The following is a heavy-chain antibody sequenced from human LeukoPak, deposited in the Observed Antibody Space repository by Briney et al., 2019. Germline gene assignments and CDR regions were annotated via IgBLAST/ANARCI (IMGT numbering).Heavy chain of an antibody. D-gene: IGHD6-13*01. V-gene: IGHV4-4*02. Sequence: PSETLSLTCAVSGGSISSGNWWSWVRQPPGKGLEWIGEIHHSGTTRYNSFLKSRVTISIDKSKNQFSLNLSSVTAADTAVYYCARARLGDSSTSKVVFDHWGDSWGRGTLVTVSS. J-gene: IGHJ4*02. CDR3: ARARLGDSSTSKVVFDHWGDS. CDR1: GGSISSGNW. CDR2: IHHSGTT.